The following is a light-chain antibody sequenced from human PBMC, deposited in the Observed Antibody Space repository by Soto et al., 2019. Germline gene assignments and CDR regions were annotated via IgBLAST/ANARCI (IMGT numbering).Light chain of an antibody. V-gene: IGKV1-5*03. CDR1: QSISSW. J-gene: IGKJ4*01. CDR2: KAS. Sequence: DIQMTQSPSTLSASVGDRVTITCRASQSISSWLVWYQQKPGKAPNLLIYKASSLESGVPSRFSGSGSETEFTLTISSLQPDDFATYYCLQYSTYPLTFGGGTKVEIK. CDR3: LQYSTYPLT.